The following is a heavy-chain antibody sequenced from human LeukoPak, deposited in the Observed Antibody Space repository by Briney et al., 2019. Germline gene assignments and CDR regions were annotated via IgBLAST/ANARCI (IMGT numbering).Heavy chain of an antibody. CDR1: GYTFTSCD. CDR3: TRGSSGRRDN. V-gene: IGHV1-8*01. D-gene: IGHD6-19*01. Sequence: ASVKVSCKAPGYTFTSCDINWVRQATGQGLEWMGWMNPNSGNTGYGQSFQGRITMTRDISIGTAYMELSNLTSEDTAIYYCTRGSSGRRDNWGQGTLVTVSA. CDR2: MNPNSGNT. J-gene: IGHJ4*02.